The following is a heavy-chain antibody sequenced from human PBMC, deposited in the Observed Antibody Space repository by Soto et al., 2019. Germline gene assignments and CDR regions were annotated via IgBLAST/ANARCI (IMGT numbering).Heavy chain of an antibody. D-gene: IGHD4-17*01. V-gene: IGHV4-59*01. CDR2: IYDDGSA. CDR1: GGSISSSY. Sequence: QMHLQESGPGLVKPSETLSLTCTVSGGSISSSYWSWIRQPPGKGLEWLAYIYDDGSANYNPSLKSRATISLDMSKNQFSLKLTSVTAADTSIYYCARRRASDYGGNHHPYYFDRWGQGTLVTVSS. J-gene: IGHJ4*02. CDR3: ARRRASDYGGNHHPYYFDR.